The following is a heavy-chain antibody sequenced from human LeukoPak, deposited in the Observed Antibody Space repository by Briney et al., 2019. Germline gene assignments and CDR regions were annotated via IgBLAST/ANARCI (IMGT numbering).Heavy chain of an antibody. Sequence: SGGSLRLSCAASGFTFSSYGMHWVRQAPGKGLEWVAFIRYDGSNKYYADSVKGRFTISRDNSKNTLYLQMSSPRAEDTAVYYCAKDRLTSHSSGYYYFDYWGQGTLVTVSS. D-gene: IGHD3-22*01. CDR1: GFTFSSYG. CDR3: AKDRLTSHSSGYYYFDY. CDR2: IRYDGSNK. J-gene: IGHJ4*02. V-gene: IGHV3-30*02.